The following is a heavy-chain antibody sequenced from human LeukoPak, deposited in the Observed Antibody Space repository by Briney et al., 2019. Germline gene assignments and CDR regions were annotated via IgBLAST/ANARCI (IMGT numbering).Heavy chain of an antibody. CDR2: IYYSGST. CDR3: ARFSDLQNYYFDY. Sequence: SETLSLTCTVSGGSISSGGYYWSWIRQHPGKGLEWIGYIYYSGSTYYNPSLKSRVTISVDTSKNQFSLKLSSVTAADTAVYYCARFSDLQNYYFDYWGRGTLVTVSS. J-gene: IGHJ4*02. V-gene: IGHV4-31*03. CDR1: GGSISSGGYY. D-gene: IGHD4-4*01.